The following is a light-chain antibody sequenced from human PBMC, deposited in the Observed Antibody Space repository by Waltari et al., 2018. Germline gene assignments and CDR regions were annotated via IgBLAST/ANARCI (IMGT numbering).Light chain of an antibody. Sequence: QSALTQPPSASGSPGQSVALSCTGTSSDVGGYDYVSWYQQHPGKAPKLMIYEVNKRPSGVPDRFSGSKSANTASLTVSGLQAEDEADYYCSSYAGSEKWVFGGGTKLSVL. V-gene: IGLV2-8*01. CDR2: EVN. CDR1: SSDVGGYDY. CDR3: SSYAGSEKWV. J-gene: IGLJ3*02.